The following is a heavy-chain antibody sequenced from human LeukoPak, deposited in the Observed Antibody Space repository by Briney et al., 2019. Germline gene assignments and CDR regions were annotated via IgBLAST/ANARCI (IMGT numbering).Heavy chain of an antibody. CDR1: GFTVSNYA. J-gene: IGHJ4*02. V-gene: IGHV3-23*01. D-gene: IGHD3-10*01. CDR3: AKGSRAQGYYFDF. Sequence: PGGSLRLSCAASGFTVSNYAMSWVRQAPGKGLEWVSTISGSGGSTYYADAVKGRFTISRDNSKNTLYLQMNSLRAEDTAAYYCAKGSRAQGYYFDFWGQGTLVTVSS. CDR2: ISGSGGST.